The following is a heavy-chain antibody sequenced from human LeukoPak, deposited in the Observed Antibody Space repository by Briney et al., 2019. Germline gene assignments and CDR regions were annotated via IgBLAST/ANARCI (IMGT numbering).Heavy chain of an antibody. Sequence: TSETLSLTCTVSGGSISSGSYYWSWIRQPAGKGLEWIGRIYSSGSTNYNPSLKSRVTISVDTSKNQFSLKLSSVTAADTAVYYCARGIQLWSYYCYYYMDVWGKGTTVTVSS. J-gene: IGHJ6*03. CDR3: ARGIQLWSYYCYYYMDV. V-gene: IGHV4-61*02. CDR2: IYSSGST. D-gene: IGHD5-18*01. CDR1: GGSISSGSYY.